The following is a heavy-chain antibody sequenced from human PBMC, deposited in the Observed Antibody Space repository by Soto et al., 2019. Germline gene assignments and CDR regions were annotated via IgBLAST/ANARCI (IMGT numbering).Heavy chain of an antibody. CDR2: ISGSGGST. Sequence: GGSLRLSCAASGFTFSSYAMSWVRQAPGKGLEWVSAISGSGGSTYYADSVKGRFTISRDNSKNTLYLQMNSLRAEDTAVYYCAKKGSGCDYITPYDYWGQGTLVTVSS. CDR3: AKKGSGCDYITPYDY. CDR1: GFTFSSYA. V-gene: IGHV3-23*01. J-gene: IGHJ4*02. D-gene: IGHD5-12*01.